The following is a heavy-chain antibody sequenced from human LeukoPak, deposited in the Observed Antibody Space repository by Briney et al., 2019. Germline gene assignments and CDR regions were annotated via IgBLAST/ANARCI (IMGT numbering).Heavy chain of an antibody. CDR2: ISGNGGVI. CDR1: GFTFSSYG. Sequence: GGSLRLSRAASGFTFSSYGMHWVRQAPGKGLEWLSYISGNGGVIQYADSVKGRFTISRDNAKNLLYLQMDSLRVEDTAIYYCARDPRTVRIWGQGTLVTVSS. D-gene: IGHD1-1*01. J-gene: IGHJ4*02. V-gene: IGHV3-48*04. CDR3: ARDPRTVRI.